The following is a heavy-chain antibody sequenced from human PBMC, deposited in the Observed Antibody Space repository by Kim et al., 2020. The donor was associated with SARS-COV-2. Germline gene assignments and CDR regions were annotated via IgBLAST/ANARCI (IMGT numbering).Heavy chain of an antibody. CDR3: ARLYGGYDSSGYWRYYYYGMDV. J-gene: IGHJ6*02. CDR1: GYSFTSYW. CDR2: IDPSDSYT. V-gene: IGHV5-10-1*01. D-gene: IGHD3-22*01. Sequence: GESLKISCKGSGYSFTSYWISWVRQMPGKGLEWMGRIDPSDSYTNYSPSFQGHVTISADKSISTAYLQWSSLKASDTAMYYCARLYGGYDSSGYWRYYYYGMDVWGQGTTVTVSS.